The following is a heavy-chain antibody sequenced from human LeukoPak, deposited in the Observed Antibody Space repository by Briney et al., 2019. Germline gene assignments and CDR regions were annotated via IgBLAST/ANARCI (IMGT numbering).Heavy chain of an antibody. V-gene: IGHV3-48*03. CDR2: ISSSGRTI. Sequence: PGGSLRLSCTASGFTFSNHEMNWVRQAPGKGLEWISNISSSGRTIYYADSVKGRFTISRDNTKNSLYLQMNSLRAEDTAVYYCARGPRRYMDVWGKGTTVTVSS. CDR3: ARGPRRYMDV. J-gene: IGHJ6*03. CDR1: GFTFSNHE.